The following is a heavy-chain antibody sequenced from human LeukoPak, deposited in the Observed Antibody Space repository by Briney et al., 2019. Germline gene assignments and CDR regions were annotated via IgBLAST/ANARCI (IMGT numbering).Heavy chain of an antibody. CDR2: ISGSGGDT. V-gene: IGHV3-23*01. CDR3: ARDSSGWSKNY. D-gene: IGHD6-19*01. J-gene: IGHJ4*02. CDR1: GFIFSNYA. Sequence: PGGSLRLSCAASGFIFSNYAMTWVRQAPGKGLQWVSAISGSGGDTYYEDSVKGRFTISRDNSKNMMYLQMNSLRAEDTALYYCARDSSGWSKNYWGQGTLDSVSS.